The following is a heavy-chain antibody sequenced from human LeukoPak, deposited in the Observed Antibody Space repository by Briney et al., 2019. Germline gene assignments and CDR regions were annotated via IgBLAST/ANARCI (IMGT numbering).Heavy chain of an antibody. J-gene: IGHJ6*03. CDR1: GFTFNSYW. V-gene: IGHV3-7*01. CDR3: AREVGVVVPAATYYYYYMDV. CDR2: IKQDGSEK. D-gene: IGHD2-2*01. Sequence: GSLRLSCAASGFTFNSYWMSWVRQAPGKGLEWVANIKQDGSEKYYVDSVKGRLTISRDNAKNSLYLQMNSLRAEDTAVYYCAREVGVVVPAATYYYYYMDVWGKGTTVTVSS.